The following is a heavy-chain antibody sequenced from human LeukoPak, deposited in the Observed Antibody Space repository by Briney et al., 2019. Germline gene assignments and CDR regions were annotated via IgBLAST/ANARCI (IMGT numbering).Heavy chain of an antibody. J-gene: IGHJ4*02. Sequence: GGSLRLSCAASGFTFSTYSMNWVRQAPGKGLEWVSSISGSGSYIYYADSVKGRFTISGDNAKNSLYLQMDSLRAEDTAVYYCARDYYGDYAFDYWGQGSLVTVSS. CDR3: ARDYYGDYAFDY. CDR2: ISGSGSYI. D-gene: IGHD4-17*01. CDR1: GFTFSTYS. V-gene: IGHV3-21*01.